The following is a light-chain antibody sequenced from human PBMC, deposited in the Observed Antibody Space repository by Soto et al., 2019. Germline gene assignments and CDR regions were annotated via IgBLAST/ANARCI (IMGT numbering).Light chain of an antibody. CDR2: AAS. J-gene: IGKJ4*01. V-gene: IGKV1-12*01. Sequence: DIQMTQSPSSVSASVGDRVTITCRASQAISSWLVWDQQKAGKAPKVLIYAASSLQSGVPSRFSGSGSGTDFTLTISSLQPEDFATYYCQQANTFLVLTFGGGTKVEIK. CDR1: QAISSW. CDR3: QQANTFLVLT.